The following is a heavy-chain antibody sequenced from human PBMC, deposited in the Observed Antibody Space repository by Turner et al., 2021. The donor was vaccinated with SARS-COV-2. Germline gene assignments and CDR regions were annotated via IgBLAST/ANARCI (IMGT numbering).Heavy chain of an antibody. CDR2: ISTNALST. CDR3: GRDGVGVEF. V-gene: IGHV3-64D*08. D-gene: IGHD2-15*01. Sequence: TGRGLVQPGGSLRLSCSASGFTFSNYAMHWIRQAPGKGLEYVSAISTNALSTYYADSVKFRSTISIQNSKLTRDQQMSSPISCDTSVDLWGRDGVGVEFWGQGTLVTVSS. J-gene: IGHJ4*02. CDR1: GFTFSNYA.